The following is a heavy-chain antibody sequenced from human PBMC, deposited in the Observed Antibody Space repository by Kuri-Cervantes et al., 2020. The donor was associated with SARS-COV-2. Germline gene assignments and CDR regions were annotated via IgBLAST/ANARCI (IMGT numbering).Heavy chain of an antibody. D-gene: IGHD6-19*01. CDR1: GYTFTSYG. V-gene: IGHV1-18*01. J-gene: IGHJ5*02. CDR3: ARQAVAGTGDWFDP. CDR2: ISAYNGNT. Sequence: ASVKVSCKASGYTFTSYGISWVRQAPGQGLEWMGWISAYNGNTNYAQKLQGRVTITRDTSASTAYMELSSLRSEDTAVYYCARQAVAGTGDWFDPWGQGTLVTVSS.